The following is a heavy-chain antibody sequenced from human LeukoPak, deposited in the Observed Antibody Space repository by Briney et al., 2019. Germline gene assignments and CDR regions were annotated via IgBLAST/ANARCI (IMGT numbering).Heavy chain of an antibody. CDR1: GFTVSSNY. CDR2: IYSGGST. Sequence: GGSLRLSCAASGFTVSSNYMSWVRQAPGKGLEWVSVIYSGGSTYYADSVQGRFTISRDNAKNSLYLQMNSLRAEDTAVYYCARASAAGIRYPFDYWGQGTLVTVSS. CDR3: ARASAAGIRYPFDY. V-gene: IGHV3-53*01. D-gene: IGHD6-13*01. J-gene: IGHJ4*02.